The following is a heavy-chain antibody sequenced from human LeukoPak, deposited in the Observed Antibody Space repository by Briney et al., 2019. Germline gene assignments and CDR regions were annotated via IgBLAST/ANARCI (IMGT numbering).Heavy chain of an antibody. CDR2: IYSGDST. D-gene: IGHD5-18*01. V-gene: IGHV3-53*01. CDR1: GFTFSSYE. CDR3: ARANSYGGPFDY. J-gene: IGHJ4*02. Sequence: GGSLRPSCAASGFTFSSYEMNWVRQAPGKGLEWVSLIYSGDSTYYADSVKGRFTISRDNSKNALYLQMNSLRAEDTAVYYCARANSYGGPFDYWGQGTLVTVSS.